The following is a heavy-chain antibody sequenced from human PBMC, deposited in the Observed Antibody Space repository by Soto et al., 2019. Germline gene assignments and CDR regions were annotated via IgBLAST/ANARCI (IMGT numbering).Heavy chain of an antibody. CDR2: IYYSGST. Sequence: SETLSLTCTVSGGSISSYYWSWIRQPPGKGLEWIGYIYYSGSTNYNPSLKSRVTISVDTSKNQFSLKLSSVTAADTAVYYCARHFPMVRGVISYYYYYMDVWGKGTTVTVSS. CDR1: GGSISSYY. V-gene: IGHV4-59*08. J-gene: IGHJ6*03. D-gene: IGHD3-10*01. CDR3: ARHFPMVRGVISYYYYYMDV.